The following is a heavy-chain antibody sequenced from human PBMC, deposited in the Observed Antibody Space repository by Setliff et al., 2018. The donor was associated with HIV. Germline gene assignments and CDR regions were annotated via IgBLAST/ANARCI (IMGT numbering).Heavy chain of an antibody. CDR3: ARLMRDYGEYD. CDR2: IYTNENT. D-gene: IGHD4-17*01. V-gene: IGHV4-61*09. CDR1: GGSISSGSYY. J-gene: IGHJ4*02. Sequence: LSLTCTVSGGSISSGSYYWSWIRQPAGKGLEWIGHIYTNENTNYNPSLKSRVTISVDTSKNQFSLKLSSVTAADTAVYYCARLMRDYGEYDWGQGTLVTVPQ.